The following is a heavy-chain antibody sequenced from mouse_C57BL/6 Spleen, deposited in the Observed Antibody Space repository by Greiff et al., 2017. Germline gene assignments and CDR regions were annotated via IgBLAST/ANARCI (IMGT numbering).Heavy chain of an antibody. D-gene: IGHD1-1*01. CDR3: AREKITTVVATDYYAMDY. V-gene: IGHV1-55*01. CDR2: IYPGSGST. Sequence: QVQLKQPGAELVKPGASVKMSCKASGYTFTSYWITWVKQRPGQGLEWIGDIYPGSGSTNYNEKFKSKAKLTVDTSSSTAYMQLSSLTSEDSAVYYCAREKITTVVATDYYAMDYWGQGTSVTVSS. J-gene: IGHJ4*01. CDR1: GYTFTSYW.